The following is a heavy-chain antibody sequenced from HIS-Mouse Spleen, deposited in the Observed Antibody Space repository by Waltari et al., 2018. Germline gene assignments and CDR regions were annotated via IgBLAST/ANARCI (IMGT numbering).Heavy chain of an antibody. CDR3: AKDKHHAFDY. CDR1: GFTFSSYG. Sequence: QVQLVESGGGVVQPGRSLRLSGAASGFTFSSYGMHWVRQAPGKGREWVAVISYDGSNKYYADSVKSRFTISRDNSKNTLYLQMNSLRAEDTAVYYCAKDKHHAFDYWGQGTLVTVSS. V-gene: IGHV3-30*18. J-gene: IGHJ4*02. CDR2: ISYDGSNK.